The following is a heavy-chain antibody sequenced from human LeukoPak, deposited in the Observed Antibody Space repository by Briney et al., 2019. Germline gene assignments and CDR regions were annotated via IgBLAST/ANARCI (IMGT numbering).Heavy chain of an antibody. CDR1: GFTFSNYA. D-gene: IGHD6-19*01. J-gene: IGHJ5*02. V-gene: IGHV3-30-3*01. CDR2: ISFDGSDK. CDR3: ARDQPGTYTLSST. Sequence: GGSLRLSCAASGFTFSNYAMHWVRQAPGKGLEWVAFISFDGSDKYYADSVKGRFTISRDNSKNTLYLQMNSLRAEDTAVYYCARDQPGTYTLSSTWGQGTLVAVSS.